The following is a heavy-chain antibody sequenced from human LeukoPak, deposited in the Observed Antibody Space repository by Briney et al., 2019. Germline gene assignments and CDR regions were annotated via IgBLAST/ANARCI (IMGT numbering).Heavy chain of an antibody. CDR1: GGTFSGYA. D-gene: IGHD3/OR15-3a*01. CDR2: IIPIFGTA. V-gene: IGHV1-69*05. Sequence: SVKVSCKASGGTFSGYAISWVRQAPGQGLEWMGGIIPIFGTANYAQKFQGRVTITTDESTSTAYMELSSLRSEDTAVYYCASDWTQESSYWGQGTLVTVSS. J-gene: IGHJ4*02. CDR3: ASDWTQESSY.